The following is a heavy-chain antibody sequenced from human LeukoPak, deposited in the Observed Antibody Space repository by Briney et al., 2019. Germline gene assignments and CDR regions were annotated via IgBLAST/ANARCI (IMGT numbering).Heavy chain of an antibody. J-gene: IGHJ4*02. Sequence: SQTLSLTCTVSGGSISSGGYYWSWIRQHPGKGLEWIGYIYYSGSTYYNPSLKSRVTISVYTAKNQSYLKLSSVTDADTAVYYCASRLSYSYGSLDYWGQGTLVTVSS. D-gene: IGHD5-18*01. CDR2: IYYSGST. V-gene: IGHV4-31*03. CDR1: GGSISSGGYY. CDR3: ASRLSYSYGSLDY.